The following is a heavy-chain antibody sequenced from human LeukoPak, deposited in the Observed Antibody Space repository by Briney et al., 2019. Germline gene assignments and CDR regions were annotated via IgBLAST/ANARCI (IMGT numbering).Heavy chain of an antibody. V-gene: IGHV4-39*01. CDR1: GGSISSTSYY. Sequence: KPSETLSLTCTVSGGSISSTSYYWGWIRQPPGQGLEWIGSINYSGRTFYNPSLKSRVTISVDTSKTQFSLNLTYVTAADTALYFCGRRGAGLNWFDPWGQGTLVTVSS. J-gene: IGHJ5*02. CDR3: GRRGAGLNWFDP. CDR2: INYSGRT. D-gene: IGHD3/OR15-3a*01.